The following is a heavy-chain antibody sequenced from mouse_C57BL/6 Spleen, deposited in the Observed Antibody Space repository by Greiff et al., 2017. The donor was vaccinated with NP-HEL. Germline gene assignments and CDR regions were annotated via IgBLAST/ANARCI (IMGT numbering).Heavy chain of an antibody. Sequence: VQLQQPGAELVKPGASVKLSCKASGYTFTSYWMHWVKQRPGQGLEWIGMINHNSGSTNYNEKFKSKATLTVDKSSSTAYMQLSSLTSEDSAVYYCARANYEDAMDYWGQGTTVTVSS. V-gene: IGHV1-64*01. D-gene: IGHD2-4*01. J-gene: IGHJ4*01. CDR2: INHNSGST. CDR1: GYTFTSYW. CDR3: ARANYEDAMDY.